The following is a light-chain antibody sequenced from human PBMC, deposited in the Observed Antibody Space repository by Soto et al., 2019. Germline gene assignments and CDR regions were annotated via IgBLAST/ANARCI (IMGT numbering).Light chain of an antibody. J-gene: IGKJ1*01. CDR1: QKFGAN. V-gene: IGKV3-15*01. Sequence: EIVLTQSPATLSLSPGEIATLSCSASQKFGANLAWYQQKPGQAPRLLIFGVSTRAAGIPGRFSGSGSGVDFTLTISSLQSEDSAVYYCHHYSDWRAFGQGTKVEIK. CDR2: GVS. CDR3: HHYSDWRA.